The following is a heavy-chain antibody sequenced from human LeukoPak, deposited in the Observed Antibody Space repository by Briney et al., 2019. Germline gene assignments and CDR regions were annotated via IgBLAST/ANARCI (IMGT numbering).Heavy chain of an antibody. CDR3: VRDMSGVVAASTEEY. CDR2: ISSTSDYL. D-gene: IGHD2-15*01. CDR1: GFTVSSNY. J-gene: IGHJ4*02. Sequence: GGSLRLSCAASGFTVSSNYMSWVRQAPGKGLEWVSSISSTSDYLDHADSLKGRFTISRDNAKKSLYLQMSSLRVEDTAVYYCVRDMSGVVAASTEEYWGQGTLVTVSS. V-gene: IGHV3-21*01.